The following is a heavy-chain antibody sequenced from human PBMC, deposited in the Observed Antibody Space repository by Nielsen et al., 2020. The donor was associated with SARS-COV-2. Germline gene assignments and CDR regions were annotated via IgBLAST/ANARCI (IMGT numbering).Heavy chain of an antibody. CDR3: AKDSTYYYGSGYDY. CDR2: LSWNSGSI. J-gene: IGHJ4*02. V-gene: IGHV3-9*01. Sequence: GGSLRLSCAASGFTFDDYAMHWVRQAPGKGLEWVSGLSWNSGSIGYADSVKGRFTTSRDNAKNSLYLQMNSLRAEDTALYYCAKDSTYYYGSGYDYWGQGTLVTVSS. CDR1: GFTFDDYA. D-gene: IGHD3-10*01.